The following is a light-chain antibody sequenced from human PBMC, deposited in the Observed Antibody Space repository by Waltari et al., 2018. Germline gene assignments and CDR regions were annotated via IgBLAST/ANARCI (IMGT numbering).Light chain of an antibody. Sequence: EIVLTQSPGTLSLSPGERATLSCRASQRVSSNYLAWYQQKPGQAPRLLIYDASKRATGIADRFSGSGSGTHFTLTISRLEPEDFAVFYCQQYGNSPVTFGGGTKVEIK. CDR2: DAS. J-gene: IGKJ4*01. CDR3: QQYGNSPVT. CDR1: QRVSSNY. V-gene: IGKV3-20*01.